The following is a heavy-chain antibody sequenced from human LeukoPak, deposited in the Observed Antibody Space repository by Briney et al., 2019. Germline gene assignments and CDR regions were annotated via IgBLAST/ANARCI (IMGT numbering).Heavy chain of an antibody. CDR3: ARHYDSSGYYPYYFDY. J-gene: IGHJ4*02. D-gene: IGHD3-22*01. Sequence: PSETLSLTCTVSGGSISSYYWSWIWQPPGKGLEWIGYIYYSGSTNYNPSLKSRVTISVDTSKNQFSLKLSSVTAADTAVYYCARHYDSSGYYPYYFDYWGQGTLVTVSS. CDR1: GGSISSYY. V-gene: IGHV4-59*08. CDR2: IYYSGST.